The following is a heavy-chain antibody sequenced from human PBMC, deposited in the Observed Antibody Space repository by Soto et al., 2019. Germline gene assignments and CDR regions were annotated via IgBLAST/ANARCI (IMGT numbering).Heavy chain of an antibody. Sequence: SETLSLTCVVYGGSFNGYSWSWIRQPPGKGLEWIGEVSHGRSTRYNPSLKSRVTVSADTSKSQFSLNLSSLTAADTAVYHCAGVSGTGGVISRYRYFGQHVWGHGTRVTVS. CDR1: GGSFNGYS. CDR3: AGVSGTGGVISRYRYFGQHV. V-gene: IGHV4-34*01. J-gene: IGHJ6*02. D-gene: IGHD5-12*01. CDR2: VSHGRST.